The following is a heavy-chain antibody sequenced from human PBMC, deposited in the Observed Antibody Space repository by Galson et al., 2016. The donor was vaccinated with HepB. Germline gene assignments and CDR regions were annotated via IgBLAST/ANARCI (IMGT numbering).Heavy chain of an antibody. V-gene: IGHV3-30*18. CDR2: IAYDGSNY. CDR3: AKDYHGSGSYYTH. D-gene: IGHD3-10*01. CDR1: GFTFSNYA. Sequence: SLRLSCAASGFTFSNYAIHWVRQAPGKGLEWVALIAYDGSNYYYADSVKGRFTISRDNSKNTVYLQMNSLRGDDTAVYYCAKDYHGSGSYYTHWGQGSLGTVPS. J-gene: IGHJ4*02.